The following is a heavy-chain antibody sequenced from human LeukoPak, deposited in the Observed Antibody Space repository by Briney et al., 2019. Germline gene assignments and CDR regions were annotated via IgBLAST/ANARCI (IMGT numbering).Heavy chain of an antibody. CDR3: ARGLSSSRRTYYYYYMDV. CDR2: INHSGST. Sequence: SETLSLTCAVYGGSFSGYYWSWIRQPPGKGLEWIGEINHSGSTNYNPSLESRVTISVDTSKNQSSLKLRSVTAADTAVYYCARGLSSSRRTYYYYYMDVWGKGTTVTVSS. V-gene: IGHV4-34*01. D-gene: IGHD6-13*01. CDR1: GGSFSGYY. J-gene: IGHJ6*03.